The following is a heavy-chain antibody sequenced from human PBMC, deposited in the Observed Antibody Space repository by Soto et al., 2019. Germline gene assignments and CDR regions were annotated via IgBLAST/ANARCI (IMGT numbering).Heavy chain of an antibody. CDR1: GFTFDDYA. CDR3: AKDIGTRSASYYFAC. Sequence: EVQLVESGGGLVQPGRSLRLSCAASGFTFDDYAMHWVRQAPGKGLEWVASITWNSATIVYAVSVKGRFTIYRDNAKYSLYLQVNHLRAEDTALYYCAKDIGTRSASYYFACWGQGTLVTVSS. CDR2: ITWNSATI. J-gene: IGHJ4*02. V-gene: IGHV3-9*01.